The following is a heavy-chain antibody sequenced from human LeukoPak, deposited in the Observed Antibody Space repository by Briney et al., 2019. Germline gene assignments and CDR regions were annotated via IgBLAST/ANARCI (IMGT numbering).Heavy chain of an antibody. J-gene: IGHJ6*03. CDR2: MNPNSGNT. Sequence: ASVKVSCKASGYTFTSYYMHWVRQATGQGLEWMGWMNPNSGNTGYAQKFQGRVTMTRNTSISTAYMGLSSLRSEDTAVYYCGRKPYYYYYMDVWGKGTTVTVSS. CDR1: GYTFTSYY. CDR3: GRKPYYYYYMDV. V-gene: IGHV1-8*02.